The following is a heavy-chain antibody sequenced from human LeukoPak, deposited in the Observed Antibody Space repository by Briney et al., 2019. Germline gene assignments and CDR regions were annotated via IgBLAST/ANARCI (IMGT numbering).Heavy chain of an antibody. CDR2: IYHSGST. J-gene: IGHJ4*02. V-gene: IGHV4-38-2*02. CDR3: ASRIWFGELSTFDY. Sequence: PSETLSLTCTVSGYSISSGYYWDWIRQPPGKGLEWIGGIYHSGSTYYNPSLKSRVTISVDTSKNQFSLKLSSVTAADTAVYYCASRIWFGELSTFDYWGQGTLVTVSS. D-gene: IGHD3-10*01. CDR1: GYSISSGYY.